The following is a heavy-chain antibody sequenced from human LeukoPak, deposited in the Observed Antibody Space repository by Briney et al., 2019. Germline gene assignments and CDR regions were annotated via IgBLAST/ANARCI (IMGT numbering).Heavy chain of an antibody. CDR2: ISYDGSNK. J-gene: IGHJ4*02. CDR1: GFTFSSYG. CDR3: AKAGDGGVDY. D-gene: IGHD4-23*01. V-gene: IGHV3-30*18. Sequence: GGSLRLSCAASGFTFSSYGMHWVRQAPGNVLEWVAVISYDGSNKYYADSVKGRFTISRDNSKNTLYLQMNSLRAEDTAVYYCAKAGDGGVDYWGQGTLVTVSS.